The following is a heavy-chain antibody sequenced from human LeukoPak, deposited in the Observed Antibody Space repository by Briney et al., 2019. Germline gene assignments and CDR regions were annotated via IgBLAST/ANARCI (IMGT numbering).Heavy chain of an antibody. V-gene: IGHV3-23*01. CDR3: AKKGGNYYSYYYMDV. Sequence: GGSLRLSCAASGFTFSSYAMSWVRQAPGKGLEWVSVISGSGGSTYYADSVKGRFTISRDNSKNTLYLQMNSLRAEDTAVYCCAKKGGNYYSYYYMDVWGKGTTVTVSS. CDR1: GFTFSSYA. CDR2: ISGSGGST. J-gene: IGHJ6*03. D-gene: IGHD3-16*01.